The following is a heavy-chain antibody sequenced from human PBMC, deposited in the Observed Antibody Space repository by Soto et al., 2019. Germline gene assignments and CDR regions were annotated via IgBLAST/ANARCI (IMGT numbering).Heavy chain of an antibody. CDR1: GFTFSSYS. D-gene: IGHD3-10*01. Sequence: EVQLVESGGGLVQPGGSLRLSCAASGFTFSSYSMNWVRQAPGKGLEWVSYISSSSTIYYADSVKGRFTISRDNAKNSLYLQMNSLRDEDTAVYYCARDPPYYYGSGSPFDYWGQGTLVTVSS. V-gene: IGHV3-48*02. CDR3: ARDPPYYYGSGSPFDY. J-gene: IGHJ4*02. CDR2: ISSSSTI.